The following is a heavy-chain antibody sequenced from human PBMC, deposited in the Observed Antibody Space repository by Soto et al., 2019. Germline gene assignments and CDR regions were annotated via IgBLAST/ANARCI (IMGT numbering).Heavy chain of an antibody. D-gene: IGHD3-22*01. V-gene: IGHV3-23*01. J-gene: IGHJ6*02. CDR3: AKDTYYYDSSGNAYYYYGMDV. CDR1: RFTFSSYE. Sequence: PGGSLRLSCAASRFTFSSYEMHWVRQAPGKGLEWVSYISSSGSGGSTYYADSVKGRFTISRDNSKNTLYLQMNSLRAEDTAVYYCAKDTYYYDSSGNAYYYYGMDVWGQGTTVTVSS. CDR2: ISSSGSGGST.